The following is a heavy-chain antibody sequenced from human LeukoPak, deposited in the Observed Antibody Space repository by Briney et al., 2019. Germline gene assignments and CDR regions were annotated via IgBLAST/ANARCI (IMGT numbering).Heavy chain of an antibody. CDR3: ARGSRDGYNPIDY. J-gene: IGHJ4*02. Sequence: SETLSLTCTVSGGSISSYYWSWIRQPPGKGLEWIGYIYYSGSTNYNPSLKSRVTISVDTSKNQFSLKLSSVTAADTAVYYCARGSRDGYNPIDYWGQGTLVTVSS. V-gene: IGHV4-59*01. CDR1: GGSISSYY. CDR2: IYYSGST. D-gene: IGHD5-24*01.